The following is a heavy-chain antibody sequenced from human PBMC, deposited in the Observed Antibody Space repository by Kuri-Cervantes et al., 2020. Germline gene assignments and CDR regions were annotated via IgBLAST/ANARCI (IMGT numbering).Heavy chain of an antibody. V-gene: IGHV3-21*01. D-gene: IGHD6-6*01. CDR2: ISSSSYI. J-gene: IGHJ4*02. CDR1: GFTFSSYE. Sequence: GESLKISCAASGFTFSSYEMNWVRQAPGKGLEWVSSISSSSYIYYADSVKGRFTISRDNAKNSLYLQMNSLRAEDTAVYYCARESRGYSSSSGSSDYWGQGTLVTVSS. CDR3: ARESRGYSSSSGSSDY.